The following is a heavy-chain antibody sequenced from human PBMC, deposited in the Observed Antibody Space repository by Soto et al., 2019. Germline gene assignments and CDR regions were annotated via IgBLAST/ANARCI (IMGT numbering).Heavy chain of an antibody. CDR1: GFTFSSYA. D-gene: IGHD3-9*01. V-gene: IGHV3-30-3*01. CDR3: ARDGRSYDILTGYYPDYYYYGMDV. Sequence: AGGSLRLSCAASGFTFSSYAMHWVRQAPGKGLEWVAVISYDGSNKYYADSVKGRFTISRDNSKNTLYLQMNSLRAEDTAVYYCARDGRSYDILTGYYPDYYYYGMDVWGQGTTVTVSS. J-gene: IGHJ6*02. CDR2: ISYDGSNK.